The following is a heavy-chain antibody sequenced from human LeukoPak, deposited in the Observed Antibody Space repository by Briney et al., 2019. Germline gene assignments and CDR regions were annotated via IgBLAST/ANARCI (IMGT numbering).Heavy chain of an antibody. CDR1: GYSYTSYY. J-gene: IGHJ3*02. D-gene: IGHD5-24*01. CDR3: ARHHVEIATIVGPGAFDI. CDR2: INPTGGST. V-gene: IGHV1-46*01. Sequence: ASVTVSFKGTGYSYTSYYMHWVRQAPAQGREGMGIINPTGGSTSYAQKFQGRVTMTRDMATSTVYMELSSLRSEDTAVYYCARHHVEIATIVGPGAFDIWGQGTMVTVSS.